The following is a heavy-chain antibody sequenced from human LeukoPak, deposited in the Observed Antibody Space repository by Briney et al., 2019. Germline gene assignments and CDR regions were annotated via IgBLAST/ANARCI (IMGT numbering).Heavy chain of an antibody. J-gene: IGHJ4*02. CDR1: GYTFTSYG. CDR3: ARSYYDYVGWSYRTYYFDY. Sequence: ASVKVSCTASGYTFTSYGISWVRHAPGQGLEWMGWISDYNGNTNYAQKLQGRVTMTTDTSTSTAYMELRSLRSDDTAVYYCARSYYDYVGWSYRTYYFDYWGQGTLVTVS. V-gene: IGHV1-18*04. CDR2: ISDYNGNT. D-gene: IGHD3-16*02.